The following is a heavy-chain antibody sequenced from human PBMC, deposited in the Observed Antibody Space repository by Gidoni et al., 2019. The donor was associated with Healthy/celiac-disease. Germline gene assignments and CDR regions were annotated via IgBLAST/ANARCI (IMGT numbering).Heavy chain of an antibody. CDR1: GVRVPSNSAA. D-gene: IGHD4-17*01. CDR2: TYYGSKWYN. CDR3: AREYGDYDAFDI. V-gene: IGHV6-1*01. Sequence: QAHLQQSGPGLVKPSQPLSLTRAISGVRVPSNSAAWTWIRQSPSRGLEWLGRTYYGSKWYNDYAVSVKSRITINPDTSKNQFSLQLNSVTPEDTAVYYCAREYGDYDAFDIWGQGTMVTVSS. J-gene: IGHJ3*02.